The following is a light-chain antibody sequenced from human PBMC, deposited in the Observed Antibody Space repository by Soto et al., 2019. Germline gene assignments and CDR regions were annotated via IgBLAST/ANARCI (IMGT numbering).Light chain of an antibody. CDR3: LRYGYGVAT. CDR2: GTS. J-gene: IGKJ2*01. CDR1: QSVRSNY. Sequence: EIVLTQSPGTLSLSPGERATLSCRASQSVRSNYLAWYQQQPGQAPRLLIFGTSSRATGIPDRFSGSGSGTDFPITISRLAPAHSAMYFCLRYGYGVATFGKGTKLEIK. V-gene: IGKV3-20*01.